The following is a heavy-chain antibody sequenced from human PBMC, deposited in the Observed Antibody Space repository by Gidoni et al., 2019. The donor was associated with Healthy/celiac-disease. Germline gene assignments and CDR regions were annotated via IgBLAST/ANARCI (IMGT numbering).Heavy chain of an antibody. CDR2: ISGSGGST. Sequence: EVQLLESGGGLVQPGGSLSLSCAASGFTFSSYAMSWVRQAPGKGLEWVSAISGSGGSTYYADSVKGRFTISRDNSKNTLYLQMNSLRAEDTAVYYCAKHPYGSGSYRRSYFDYWGQGTLVTVSS. V-gene: IGHV3-23*01. CDR1: GFTFSSYA. D-gene: IGHD3-10*01. CDR3: AKHPYGSGSYRRSYFDY. J-gene: IGHJ4*02.